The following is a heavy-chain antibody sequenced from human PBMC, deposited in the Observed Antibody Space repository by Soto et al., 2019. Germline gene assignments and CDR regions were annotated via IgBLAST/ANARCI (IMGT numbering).Heavy chain of an antibody. V-gene: IGHV1-18*01. CDR2: ISAYNGNT. CDR3: ARGGGFLEWLLRMDV. Sequence: GASVKVSCKASGGTFSSYAISWVRQAPGQGLEWMGWISAYNGNTNYAQKLQGRVTMTTDTSTSTAYMELRSLRSDDTAVYYCARGGGFLEWLLRMDVWGQGTTVTVSS. D-gene: IGHD3-3*01. J-gene: IGHJ6*02. CDR1: GGTFSSYA.